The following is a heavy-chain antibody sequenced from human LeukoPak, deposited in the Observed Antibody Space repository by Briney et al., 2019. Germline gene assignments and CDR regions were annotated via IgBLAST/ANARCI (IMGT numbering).Heavy chain of an antibody. CDR2: IDPNSGGT. CDR3: ARGRGTTMVRGVITNYFDL. V-gene: IGHV1-2*02. Sequence: ASVEVSCKASGYTFTSYYMHWVRQAPGQGLEWMGWIDPNSGGTNYAQRFLGSVTMTGDTSINTAFMEVRRLRSDDTAIYYCARGRGTTMVRGVITNYFDLWGRGSLVTVSS. J-gene: IGHJ2*01. CDR1: GYTFTSYY. D-gene: IGHD3-10*01.